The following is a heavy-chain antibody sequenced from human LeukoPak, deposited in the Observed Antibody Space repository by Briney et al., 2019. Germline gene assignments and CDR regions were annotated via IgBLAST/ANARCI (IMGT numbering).Heavy chain of an antibody. CDR3: TRLSRNYYYYMDV. CDR1: GFTFSGSA. J-gene: IGHJ6*03. CDR2: IRSKANSYAT. Sequence: GGSLRLSCAASGFTFSGSAMPWVRQASGKGLEWVGRIRSKANSYATAYAASVKGRFTISRDDSKNTAYLQMNSLKTEDTAVYYCTRLSRNYYYYMDVWGKGTTVTVSS. V-gene: IGHV3-73*01.